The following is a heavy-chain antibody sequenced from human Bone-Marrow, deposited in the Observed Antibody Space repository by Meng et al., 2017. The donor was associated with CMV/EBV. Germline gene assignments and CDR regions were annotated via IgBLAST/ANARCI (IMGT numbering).Heavy chain of an antibody. J-gene: IGHJ6*02. CDR2: IIPILGIA. CDR3: ARDRGPYYYYGMDL. Sequence: SVKVSCKASGGTFSSYAISWVRQAPGQGLEWMGGIIPILGIANYAQKLQGRVTITADKYTSTAYMELSSLRSEDTAVYYCARDRGPYYYYGMDLWGQGTTVTVSS. V-gene: IGHV1-69*10. CDR1: GGTFSSYA.